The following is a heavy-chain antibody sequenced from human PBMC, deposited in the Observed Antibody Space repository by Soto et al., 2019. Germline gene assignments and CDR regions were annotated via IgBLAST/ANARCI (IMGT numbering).Heavy chain of an antibody. CDR2: IIPIFGTA. V-gene: IGHV1-69*13. CDR3: ARVPYDSSGWYSDNWFDP. Sequence: ASVKVSCKASGGTFSSYAISCVRQAPGQGLEWMGGIIPIFGTANYAQKFQGRVTITADESTSTAYMELSSLRSEDTAVYYCARVPYDSSGWYSDNWFDPWGQGTLVTVSS. CDR1: GGTFSSYA. D-gene: IGHD6-19*01. J-gene: IGHJ5*02.